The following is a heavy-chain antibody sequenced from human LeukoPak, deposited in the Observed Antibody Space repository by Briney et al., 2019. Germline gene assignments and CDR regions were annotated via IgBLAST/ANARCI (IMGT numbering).Heavy chain of an antibody. V-gene: IGHV4-39*07. CDR3: ARAPPVGPYYYVSGSYRY. D-gene: IGHD3-10*01. J-gene: IGHJ4*02. Sequence: SETLSLTCTVSGGSISSSSYYWGWIRQPPGKGLEWIGRIYYSGSTYYNPSLKSRVTISVDTSKNQFSLKLSSVTAADTAVYYCARAPPVGPYYYVSGSYRYWGQGTLVTVSS. CDR2: IYYSGST. CDR1: GGSISSSSYY.